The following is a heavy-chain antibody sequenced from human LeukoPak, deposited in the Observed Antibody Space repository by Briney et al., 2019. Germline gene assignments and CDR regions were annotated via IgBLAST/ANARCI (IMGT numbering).Heavy chain of an antibody. CDR2: IYYSGST. Sequence: SETLSLTCTVSGGSISSSSYYWGWIRQPPGKGLEWIGSIYYSGSTYHNPSLKSRVTISVDTSKNQFSLKLSSVTAADTAVYYCARYGDYGKRGVDYWGQGTLVTVSS. D-gene: IGHD4-17*01. CDR3: ARYGDYGKRGVDY. CDR1: GGSISSSSYY. J-gene: IGHJ4*02. V-gene: IGHV4-39*07.